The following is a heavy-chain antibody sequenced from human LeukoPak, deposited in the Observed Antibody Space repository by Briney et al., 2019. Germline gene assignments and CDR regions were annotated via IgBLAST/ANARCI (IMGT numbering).Heavy chain of an antibody. CDR3: ARVTGSGSYVDGDY. D-gene: IGHD3-10*01. V-gene: IGHV3-53*01. CDR2: IYAGGST. Sequence: GGSLRLSCAASGFTVSSNYMSWVRQAPGKGLEWVSVIYAGGSTYYADSVKGRFTFSRDNSKNTLYLQMNSLRAEDTAVYYCARVTGSGSYVDGDYWGQGTLVTVSS. CDR1: GFTVSSNY. J-gene: IGHJ4*02.